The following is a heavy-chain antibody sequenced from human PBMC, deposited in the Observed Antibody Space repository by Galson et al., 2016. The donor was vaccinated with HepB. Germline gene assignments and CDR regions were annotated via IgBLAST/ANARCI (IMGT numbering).Heavy chain of an antibody. CDR1: GGSISTSSYY. D-gene: IGHD2-2*01. Sequence: SETLSLTCTVSGGSISTSSYYWGLIRQPPGKGLEWIGSIYYSGSTYYNPSLRSRVTISVDRSKNQFSLKLASVTAADTAVYYSARPNRYCSTTSCYDHAFDIWGQGTMVTVSS. V-gene: IGHV4-39*01. CDR2: IYYSGST. CDR3: ARPNRYCSTTSCYDHAFDI. J-gene: IGHJ3*02.